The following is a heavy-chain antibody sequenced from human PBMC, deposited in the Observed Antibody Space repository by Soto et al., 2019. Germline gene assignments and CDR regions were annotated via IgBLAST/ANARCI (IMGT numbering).Heavy chain of an antibody. D-gene: IGHD2-2*01. CDR1: GYSFTSYG. CDR2: ISPHSGNT. Sequence: QVQLVQSGAEVKKPGASVKVSCKASGYSFTSYGITWVRQAPGQGLEWMGWISPHSGNTFYAQKLQERVTMTADTSTSXXYXEXXSLRSDDTAVYYCARTLSKETSCHPPYCYYYGMDVWGQGTTVTVSS. CDR3: ARTLSKETSCHPPYCYYYGMDV. J-gene: IGHJ6*02. V-gene: IGHV1-18*01.